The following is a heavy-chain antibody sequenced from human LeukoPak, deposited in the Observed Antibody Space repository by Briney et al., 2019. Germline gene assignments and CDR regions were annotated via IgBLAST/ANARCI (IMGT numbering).Heavy chain of an antibody. CDR1: GFTVSSNY. CDR2: IYSGGST. D-gene: IGHD3-16*02. J-gene: IGHJ4*02. V-gene: IGHV3-66*01. CDR3: ARWPDLGELSFDDY. Sequence: GGSLRLSCVASGFTVSSNYMSWVRQAPGKGLEWGSIIYSGGSTYYADSVKGRFTISRDNSKNTLYLQMNSLRAEDTAVYYCARWPDLGELSFDDYWGQGTLVTVSS.